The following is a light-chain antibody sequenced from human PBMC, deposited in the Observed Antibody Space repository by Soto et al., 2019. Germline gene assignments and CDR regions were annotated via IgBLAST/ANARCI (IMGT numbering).Light chain of an antibody. CDR2: GIF. CDR1: QSVGSD. J-gene: IGKJ4*01. V-gene: IGKV3D-15*01. Sequence: MVITESPXTLAVSXXXXGXVSXRASQSVGSDLAWYQQKPGQAPRLVIYGIFTRATGVPTRISGSGSGTEFTLTISSLQSEDFAVYYCQQYNSWPLTFGGGTKVDIK. CDR3: QQYNSWPLT.